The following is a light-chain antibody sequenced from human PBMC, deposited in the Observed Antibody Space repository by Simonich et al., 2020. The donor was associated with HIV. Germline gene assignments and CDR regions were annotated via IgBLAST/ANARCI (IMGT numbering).Light chain of an antibody. CDR1: QSISSY. Sequence: DIQMTQSPSSLSASVGDRVTIPCRASQSISSYLNWYQQTPGKAPKLLIYAASSLQSGVPSRFSGSGSGTDFTLTISSLQPEDFATYFCQQSRSTPFTFGPGTKVDIK. CDR2: AAS. CDR3: QQSRSTPFT. J-gene: IGKJ3*01. V-gene: IGKV1-39*01.